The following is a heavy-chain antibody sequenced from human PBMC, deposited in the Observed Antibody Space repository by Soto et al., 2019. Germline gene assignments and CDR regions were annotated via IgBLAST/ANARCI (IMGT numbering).Heavy chain of an antibody. D-gene: IGHD2-15*01. Sequence: SETLSLTCTVSGGSISSGGYYWSWIRQHPGKGLEWIGYIHYSGSTYYNPSLKSRVTISVDTSKNQFSLKLSSVTAADTAVYYCARLLRHNYYGMDVWGQGTTVTVSS. J-gene: IGHJ6*02. CDR1: GGSISSGGYY. CDR2: IHYSGST. V-gene: IGHV4-31*03. CDR3: ARLLRHNYYGMDV.